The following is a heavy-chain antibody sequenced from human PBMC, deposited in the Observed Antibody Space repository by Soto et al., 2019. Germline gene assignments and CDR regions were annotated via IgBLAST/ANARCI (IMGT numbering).Heavy chain of an antibody. Sequence: PGESLKISCKGSGYSFTNYWIAWVRQMPGKGLEWMGRIDPSDSYTNYSPSFQGHVTISADKSISTAYLQWSSLKASDTAMYYCARQYSYGVGWFDPWGQGTLVTVSS. D-gene: IGHD5-18*01. CDR2: IDPSDSYT. J-gene: IGHJ5*02. V-gene: IGHV5-10-1*01. CDR3: ARQYSYGVGWFDP. CDR1: GYSFTNYW.